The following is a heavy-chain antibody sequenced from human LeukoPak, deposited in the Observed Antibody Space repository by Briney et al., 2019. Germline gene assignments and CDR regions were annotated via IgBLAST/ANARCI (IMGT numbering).Heavy chain of an antibody. CDR2: SYTSGST. J-gene: IGHJ4*02. D-gene: IGHD6-19*01. Sequence: SETLSLTCTVSGGSISSYYWSWIRQPAGKGLEWIGRSYTSGSTNYNPSLKSRVTMSVDTSKNQFYLKLSSVTAADTAVYYCARLYSSGWVFDSWGQGTLVTVSS. CDR3: ARLYSSGWVFDS. CDR1: GGSISSYY. V-gene: IGHV4-4*07.